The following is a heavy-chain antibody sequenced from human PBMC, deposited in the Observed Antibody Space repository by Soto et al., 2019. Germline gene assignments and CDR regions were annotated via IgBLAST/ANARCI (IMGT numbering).Heavy chain of an antibody. CDR3: AKGDDFWSGQPDY. CDR2: ISYDGSNK. V-gene: IGHV3-30*18. J-gene: IGHJ4*02. D-gene: IGHD3-3*01. Sequence: QVQLVESGGGVVQPGRSLRLSCAASEFTFSSYGMHWVRQAPGKGLEWVAVISYDGSNKYYADSVKGRFTISRDNSKNTLYLQMNSLRAEDTAVYYCAKGDDFWSGQPDYWGQGTLVTVSS. CDR1: EFTFSSYG.